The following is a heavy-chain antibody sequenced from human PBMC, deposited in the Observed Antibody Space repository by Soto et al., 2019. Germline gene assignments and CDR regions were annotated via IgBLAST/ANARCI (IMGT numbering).Heavy chain of an antibody. CDR1: GFTFNSYA. CDR2: ISGSGTST. D-gene: IGHD4-17*01. V-gene: IGHV3-23*01. CDR3: AKSLAYGVQAHYFDY. Sequence: EVQLLESGGGLVQPGGSLRLSCAASGFTFNSYAMSWVRQAPGKGLEWVSAISGSGTSTYYADSVKGRFTISRDNSGNTLFRQVSSLRAEDTAVYYCAKSLAYGVQAHYFDYWGQGTLVTVSS. J-gene: IGHJ4*02.